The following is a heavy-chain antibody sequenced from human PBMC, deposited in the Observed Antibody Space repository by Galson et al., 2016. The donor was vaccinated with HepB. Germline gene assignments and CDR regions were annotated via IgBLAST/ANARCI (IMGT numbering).Heavy chain of an antibody. CDR2: IYPGGSDT. V-gene: IGHV5-51*01. J-gene: IGHJ4*02. CDR1: GYAFSHHW. Sequence: QSGAEVKKPGESLKISCMGSGYAFSHHWIGWVRQMPGKGLEWMGFIYPGGSDTRYSPSFQGQVTISADESNSTAYLRWRSLEASDTAMLYCARRLGVTIVDYWGQGTLVTVSS. CDR3: ARRLGVTIVDY. D-gene: IGHD3-10*01.